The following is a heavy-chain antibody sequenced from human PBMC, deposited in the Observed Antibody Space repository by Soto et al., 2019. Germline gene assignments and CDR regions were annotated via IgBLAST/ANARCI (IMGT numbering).Heavy chain of an antibody. CDR2: IFSNDEK. CDR1: GFSLSNARMG. Sequence: SGPTLVNPTETLTLTCTVSGFSLSNARMGVSWIRQPPGKALEWLAHIFSNDEKSYSTSLKSRLTISKDTSKSQVVLTMTNMDPVDTATYSCARGYSRSWAPPFDSWGQGTLVTVSS. D-gene: IGHD6-6*01. V-gene: IGHV2-26*01. CDR3: ARGYSRSWAPPFDS. J-gene: IGHJ4*02.